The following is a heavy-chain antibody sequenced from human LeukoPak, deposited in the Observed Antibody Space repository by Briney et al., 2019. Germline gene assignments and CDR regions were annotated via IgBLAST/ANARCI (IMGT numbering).Heavy chain of an antibody. CDR3: ARAGGGYDSGYFDY. D-gene: IGHD5-12*01. CDR2: IYYSGST. V-gene: IGHV4-30-4*01. CDR1: GGSISSGDYY. J-gene: IGHJ4*02. Sequence: SETLSLTCTVSGGSISSGDYYWSWIRRLPGKGLEWIGYIYYSGSTYYNPSLKSRVTISVDTSKNQFSLKLSSVTAAETAVYYCARAGGGYDSGYFDYWGQGTLVTVSS.